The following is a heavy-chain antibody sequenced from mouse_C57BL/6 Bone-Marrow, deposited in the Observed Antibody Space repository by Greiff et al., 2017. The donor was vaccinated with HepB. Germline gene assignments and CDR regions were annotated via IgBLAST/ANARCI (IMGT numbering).Heavy chain of an antibody. Sequence: VQRVESGAELARPGASVKLSCKASGYTFTSYGISWVKQRTGQGLEWIGEIYPRSGNTYYNEKFKGKATLTADKSSSTAYMELRSLTSEDSAVYFCARSDYYGSSSAWFAYWGQGTLVTVSA. J-gene: IGHJ3*01. CDR1: GYTFTSYG. D-gene: IGHD1-1*01. V-gene: IGHV1-81*01. CDR3: ARSDYYGSSSAWFAY. CDR2: IYPRSGNT.